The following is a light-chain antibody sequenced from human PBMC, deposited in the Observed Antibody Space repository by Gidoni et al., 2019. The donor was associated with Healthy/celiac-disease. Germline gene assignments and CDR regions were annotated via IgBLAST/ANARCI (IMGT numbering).Light chain of an antibody. J-gene: IGKJ1*01. V-gene: IGKV4-1*01. CDR1: QSVLYSSNNKNY. CDR2: GAS. Sequence: DLVMTQSPDSLAVSLGERATIHCTSSQSVLYSSNNKNYLAWYQQKPGQPPKLLIYGASTRESGVPDRFSGSGSGTDFTLTISSLQAEDVAVYYCQKYYSTPRTFGQGTKVEIK. CDR3: QKYYSTPRT.